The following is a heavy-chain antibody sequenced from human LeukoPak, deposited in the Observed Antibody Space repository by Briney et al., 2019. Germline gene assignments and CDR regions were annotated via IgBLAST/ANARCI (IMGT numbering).Heavy chain of an antibody. J-gene: IGHJ2*01. Sequence: GGSLRLSCAASGFTVSSNYMSWVRQAPGKGLEWVSVIYSGGSTYYADSVKGRFTISRDNSKNTLYLQMNSLRAEDTAVYYCATLTGNYYETDWYFDLWGRGTLVTVSS. CDR2: IYSGGST. D-gene: IGHD1-26*01. CDR3: ATLTGNYYETDWYFDL. CDR1: GFTVSSNY. V-gene: IGHV3-66*01.